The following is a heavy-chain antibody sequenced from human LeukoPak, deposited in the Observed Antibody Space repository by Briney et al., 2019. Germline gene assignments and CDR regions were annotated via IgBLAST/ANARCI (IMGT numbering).Heavy chain of an antibody. J-gene: IGHJ6*03. V-gene: IGHV3-11*01. D-gene: IGHD3-22*01. CDR3: ARASDYYDCSGTNYYYYYMDV. Sequence: GGSLRLSCATSGFTFSDYYMTWIRQAQGRGLEWLSYISRSGSTIYYADSVKGRFTISRDNAKNSLYLRMDSLRADDTAVYYCARASDYYDCSGTNYYYYYMDVWGNGTTVTVSS. CDR1: GFTFSDYY. CDR2: ISRSGSTI.